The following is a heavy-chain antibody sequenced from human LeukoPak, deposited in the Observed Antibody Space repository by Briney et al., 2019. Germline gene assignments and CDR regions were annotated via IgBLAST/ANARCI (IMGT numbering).Heavy chain of an antibody. Sequence: GGSLRLSCGASGFDFSTYAINWVRQAPGKGLEWVSSISSGSRRIHYADSMRGRFTISRDNAKSSVYLQMHNLRVADTATYFCARVVLDHFWGRGTLVTVSS. CDR3: ARVVLDHF. J-gene: IGHJ4*02. D-gene: IGHD6-6*01. CDR1: GFDFSTYA. CDR2: ISSGSRRI. V-gene: IGHV3-21*06.